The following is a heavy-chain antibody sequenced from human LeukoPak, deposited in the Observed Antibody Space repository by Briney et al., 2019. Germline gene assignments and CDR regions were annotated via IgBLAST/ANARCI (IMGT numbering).Heavy chain of an antibody. V-gene: IGHV1-8*01. D-gene: IGHD3-22*01. J-gene: IGHJ5*02. CDR2: MNPNSGKT. CDR3: ARGMFGYYDSSGYYGSYNWFDP. CDR1: GYTFTSYD. Sequence: ASVKVSCKASGYTFTSYDINWVRQATGQGLEWMGWMNPNSGKTGYAQKFQGRVTMTRNTSISTAYMELSSLRSEDTAVYYCARGMFGYYDSSGYYGSYNWFDPWGQGTLVTVSS.